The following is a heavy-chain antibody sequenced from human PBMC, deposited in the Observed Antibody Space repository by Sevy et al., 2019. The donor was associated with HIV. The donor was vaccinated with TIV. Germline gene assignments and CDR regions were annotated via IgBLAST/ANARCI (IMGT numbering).Heavy chain of an antibody. CDR1: GFTFSSYS. J-gene: IGHJ4*02. D-gene: IGHD4-4*01. CDR3: ARSWGWTTVTSFGY. V-gene: IGHV3-48*01. Sequence: GGSLRLSCAASGFTFSSYSMNWVRQAPGKGLEWVSYISSSSRTIYYADSVKGRFTISRDNAKNSLFLQMNSLRAEDTAVYYCARSWGWTTVTSFGYWGQGTLVTVSS. CDR2: ISSSSRTI.